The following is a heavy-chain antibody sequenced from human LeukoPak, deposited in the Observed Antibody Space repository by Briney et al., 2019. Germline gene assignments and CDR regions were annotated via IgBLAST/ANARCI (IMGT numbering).Heavy chain of an antibody. CDR2: ISYDGSNK. J-gene: IGHJ6*02. CDR1: GFTFSSYA. CDR3: ARGGFTWIRHPYVMDV. V-gene: IGHV3-30-3*01. D-gene: IGHD5-18*01. Sequence: GGSLRLSCAASGFTFSSYAMHWVRQAPGKGLEWVAVISYDGSNKYYADSVKGRFTISRDNSKNTLYLQMNSLRAEDTAVYYCARGGFTWIRHPYVMDVWGQGTTVTVSS.